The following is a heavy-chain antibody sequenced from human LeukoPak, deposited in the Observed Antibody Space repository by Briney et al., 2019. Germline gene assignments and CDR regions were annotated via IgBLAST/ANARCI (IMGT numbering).Heavy chain of an antibody. V-gene: IGHV4-34*01. CDR3: AIWSGPTVRGAFDI. CDR1: GGSFSGYY. D-gene: IGHD3-3*01. Sequence: SETLSLTCAVYGGSFSGYYWSWIRQPPGKGLEWIGEINHSGSTNYNPSLKSRVTISVDTSKNQFSLKLSSVAAADTAVYYCAIWSGPTVRGAFDIWGQGTMVTVSS. J-gene: IGHJ3*02. CDR2: INHSGST.